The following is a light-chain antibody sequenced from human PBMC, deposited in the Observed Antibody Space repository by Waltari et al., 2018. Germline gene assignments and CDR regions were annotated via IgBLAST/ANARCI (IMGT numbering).Light chain of an antibody. CDR3: SSYAGSNNLI. CDR2: EVS. V-gene: IGLV2-8*01. CDR1: SSDVGGYNY. Sequence: QSALTQPPSASGSPGQSVTISCTGTSSDVGGYNYVSWYQQHPGKAPKLMIYEVSKLPSGVPDRFSGPKAGNTGPPALPWVQAEDEADYYCSSYAGSNNLIVGGGTKLTVL. J-gene: IGLJ2*01.